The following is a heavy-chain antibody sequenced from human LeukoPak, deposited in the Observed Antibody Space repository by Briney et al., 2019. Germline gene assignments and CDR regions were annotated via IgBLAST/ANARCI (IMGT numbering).Heavy chain of an antibody. V-gene: IGHV4-59*08. J-gene: IGHJ2*01. D-gene: IGHD2-2*01. Sequence: PSGTLSPTCPVSGGSIRSYYWSWIRQPPGKGLEWIGYIYYSGSTNYNPSLKSRVTISVDTSKNQFSLKLSSVTAADTAVYYCARLGRTSYWYFDLWGRGTLVTVSS. CDR2: IYYSGST. CDR1: GGSIRSYY. CDR3: ARLGRTSYWYFDL.